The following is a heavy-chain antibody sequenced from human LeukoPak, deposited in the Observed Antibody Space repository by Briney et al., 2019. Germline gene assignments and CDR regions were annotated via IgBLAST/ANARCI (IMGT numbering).Heavy chain of an antibody. Sequence: PSETLSLTCTVSGGSISSYYWSWIRQPPGKGLEWIGYIYYSGSTNYNPSLKSRVTISVDTSKNQFSLKLSSVTAADTAVYYCASSEVGTTVTLSPHIEFDYWGQGTLVTVS. CDR3: ASSEVGTTVTLSPHIEFDY. V-gene: IGHV4-59*01. CDR2: IYYSGST. D-gene: IGHD4-17*01. J-gene: IGHJ4*02. CDR1: GGSISSYY.